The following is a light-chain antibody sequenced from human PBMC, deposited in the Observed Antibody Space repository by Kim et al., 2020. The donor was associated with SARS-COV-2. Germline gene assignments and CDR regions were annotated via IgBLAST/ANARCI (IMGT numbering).Light chain of an antibody. Sequence: SASVGDRVTITCQASEDISKSLNWYQQKPGKAPKVLIYDASSLETGVSSRFSGSGSGTDFTFTISSLQPEDIATYYCQHYYNLPYTFGQGNKLEI. CDR2: DAS. J-gene: IGKJ2*01. V-gene: IGKV1-33*01. CDR1: EDISKS. CDR3: QHYYNLPYT.